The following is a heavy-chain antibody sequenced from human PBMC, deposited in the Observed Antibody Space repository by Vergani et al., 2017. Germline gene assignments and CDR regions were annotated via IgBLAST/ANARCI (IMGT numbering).Heavy chain of an antibody. Sequence: EVQLVQSGAEVKKPVESLKISCQGSGYSITNYWIAWVRQRPGKGLEWMGIIYAGDSDVRYSPSFQGQVTMSVDKSLSTAYLQWSSLKASDTATYYCAKTHDFSSLYSSYNWFDPWVQGTQVTVSS. D-gene: IGHD3-3*01. J-gene: IGHJ5*02. CDR3: AKTHDFSSLYSSYNWFDP. CDR2: IYAGDSDV. V-gene: IGHV5-51*03. CDR1: GYSITNYW.